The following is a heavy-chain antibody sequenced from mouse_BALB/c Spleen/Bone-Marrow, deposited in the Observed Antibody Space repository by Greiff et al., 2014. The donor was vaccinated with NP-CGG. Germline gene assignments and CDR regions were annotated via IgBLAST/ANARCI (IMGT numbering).Heavy chain of an antibody. Sequence: QVQLQQSGAELAKPGASVKMSCKASGYTFTSYWMHWVKQRPGQGLEGIGYINPSTGYTDYNQKFKDKATLTADKSSSTAYMQLSSLTSEDSAVYYCARRLNWDWFAYWGQGTLVTVSA. J-gene: IGHJ3*01. D-gene: IGHD4-1*01. CDR2: INPSTGYT. CDR3: ARRLNWDWFAY. CDR1: GYTFTSYW. V-gene: IGHV1-7*01.